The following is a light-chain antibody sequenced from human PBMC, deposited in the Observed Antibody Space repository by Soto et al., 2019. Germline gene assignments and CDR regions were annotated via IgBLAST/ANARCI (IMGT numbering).Light chain of an antibody. CDR3: QQYDSSPQA. Sequence: EIVMTQSPATLSVSPGESATLSCRASQSVSSFLAWYQQKPGQAPRLLIYDASSRATGIPDRFSGSGSGTDFTLTISRLEPEDFAVYFCQQYDSSPQAFGLGTKVDIK. J-gene: IGKJ1*01. CDR1: QSVSSF. CDR2: DAS. V-gene: IGKV3-20*01.